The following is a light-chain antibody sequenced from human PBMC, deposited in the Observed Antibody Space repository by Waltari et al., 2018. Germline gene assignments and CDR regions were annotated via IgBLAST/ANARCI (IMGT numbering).Light chain of an antibody. CDR2: DVN. J-gene: IGLJ2*01. Sequence: QSALTQPRPVSGSPGQPVTIPCTGTSSDVGGSNYVPWYQQHPGKAPKFMIYDVNKRPSGVPDRFSGSKSGNTASLTISGLQAEDEADYYCCSYAGSYTFVFGGGTKLTVL. V-gene: IGLV2-11*01. CDR1: SSDVGGSNY. CDR3: CSYAGSYTFV.